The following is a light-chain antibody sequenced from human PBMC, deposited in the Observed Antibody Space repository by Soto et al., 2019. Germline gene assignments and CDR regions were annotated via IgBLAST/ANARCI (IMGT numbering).Light chain of an antibody. CDR2: EVS. J-gene: IGLJ2*01. V-gene: IGLV2-8*01. CDR3: SSYAGSNNFVV. Sequence: QSAPTQPPSASGSPGQSVTISCTGTSSDVGGYNYVSWYQQHPGKAPKLMIYEVSKRPSGVPDRFSGSKSGNTASLTVSGFQAEDEADYYCSSYAGSNNFVVFGGGTQLTVL. CDR1: SSDVGGYNY.